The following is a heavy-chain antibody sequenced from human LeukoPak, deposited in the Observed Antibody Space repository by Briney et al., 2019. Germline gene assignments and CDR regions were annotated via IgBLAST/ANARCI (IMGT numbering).Heavy chain of an antibody. J-gene: IGHJ5*02. CDR3: TRGRGSTSFKFDP. Sequence: ASVKVSCKASGYTFSSYDIPWVRQAPGQGLEWMGWVDPKNGNRGYAPKFYGRLTMTRNASINTAYMELTTLRSEDTAVYYCTRGRGSTSFKFDPWGQGTLVTVSS. CDR1: GYTFSSYD. D-gene: IGHD2/OR15-2a*01. V-gene: IGHV1-8*01. CDR2: VDPKNGNR.